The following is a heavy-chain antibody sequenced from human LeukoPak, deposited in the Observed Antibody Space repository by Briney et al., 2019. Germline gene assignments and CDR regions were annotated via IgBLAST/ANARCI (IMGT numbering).Heavy chain of an antibody. Sequence: GGSLRLSCAGSGFTFSGYGLHWVRQAPGKGLEWVAVISFDGSKTQYADSVKGRFTISRDTFRSTLSLQMHSLRPEDTAVYYCARGIYYGGNSEGDYWGQGTLVTVSS. J-gene: IGHJ4*02. CDR2: ISFDGSKT. D-gene: IGHD4-17*01. CDR1: GFTFSGYG. V-gene: IGHV3-30*03. CDR3: ARGIYYGGNSEGDY.